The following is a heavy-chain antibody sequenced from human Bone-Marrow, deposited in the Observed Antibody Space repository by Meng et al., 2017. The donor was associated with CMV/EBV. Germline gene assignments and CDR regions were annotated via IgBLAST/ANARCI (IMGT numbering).Heavy chain of an antibody. CDR1: GFTFSSYS. D-gene: IGHD2-2*01. CDR3: ARDGTQGYCSSTSCSRGVYYYGMDV. Sequence: GESLKISCAASGFTFSSYSMNWVRQAPGKGLEWVSSISSSSSYIYYADSVKGRFTISRDNAKNSLYLQMNSLRAEDTAVYYCARDGTQGYCSSTSCSRGVYYYGMDVWGQGTTATVSS. V-gene: IGHV3-21*01. J-gene: IGHJ6*02. CDR2: ISSSSSYI.